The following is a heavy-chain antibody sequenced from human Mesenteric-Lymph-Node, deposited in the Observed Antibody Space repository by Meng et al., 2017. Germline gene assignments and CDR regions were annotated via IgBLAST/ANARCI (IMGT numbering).Heavy chain of an antibody. CDR2: IYWDDAK. D-gene: IGHD3-22*01. Sequence: FKELVPTLEKPNKHSTMTCSFAGSSLNTRAVGVVWIRQSPGKALEWVALIYWDDAKEYSPSLKSRLTITKDTSKNQVVLSVTNVDPVDTATYYCAHSQDGFYHHWGQGTLVTVSS. V-gene: IGHV2-5*02. CDR1: GSSLNTRAVG. J-gene: IGHJ5*02. CDR3: AHSQDGFYHH.